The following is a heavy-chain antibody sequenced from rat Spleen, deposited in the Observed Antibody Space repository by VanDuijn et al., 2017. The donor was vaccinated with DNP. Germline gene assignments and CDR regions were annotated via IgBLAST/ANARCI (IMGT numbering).Heavy chain of an antibody. V-gene: IGHV2S12*01. Sequence: QVQLKESGPGLVQPSQTLSLTCTVSGFSLTNYGVSWVRQPPGKGLEWIAAISSGGSTYYNSVFKSRLSISRDTSKSQVFLKMNSLQTEDTAIYFCSRYGGYGGDWFGYWGQGTLVTVSS. CDR2: ISSGGST. CDR1: GFSLTNYG. J-gene: IGHJ3*01. CDR3: SRYGGYGGDWFGY. D-gene: IGHD1-11*01.